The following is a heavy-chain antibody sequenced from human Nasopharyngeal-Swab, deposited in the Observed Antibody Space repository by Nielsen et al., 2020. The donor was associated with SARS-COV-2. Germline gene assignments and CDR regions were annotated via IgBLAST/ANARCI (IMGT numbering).Heavy chain of an antibody. J-gene: IGHJ4*02. CDR2: ITPNSGGT. D-gene: IGHD3-22*01. CDR1: GYTFTSYG. Sequence: ASVKVSCKASGYTFTSYGISWVRQAPGQGLEWMGWITPNSGGTNYAPKFQGRVTMTRDTSISTAYMELSRLRSDDTAVYYCARAGNSSGYYPSDYWGQGTLVTVSS. CDR3: ARAGNSSGYYPSDY. V-gene: IGHV1-2*02.